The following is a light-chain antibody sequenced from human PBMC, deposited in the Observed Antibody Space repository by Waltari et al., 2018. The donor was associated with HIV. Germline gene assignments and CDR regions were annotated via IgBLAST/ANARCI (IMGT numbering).Light chain of an antibody. CDR2: DAS. V-gene: IGKV1-9*01. J-gene: IGKJ4*01. CDR1: QDISDF. Sequence: DIQLTQSPSFRSASVGDRVTVACRASQDISDFLAWYQQKPGTAPRLLIYDASTLYSGVPSRFRGSGSGTEFTLTISSLQPEDFASYYCQQLHTFPLTFGGGTKV. CDR3: QQLHTFPLT.